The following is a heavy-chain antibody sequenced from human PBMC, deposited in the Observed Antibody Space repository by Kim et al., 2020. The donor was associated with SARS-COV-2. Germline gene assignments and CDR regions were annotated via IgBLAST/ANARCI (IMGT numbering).Heavy chain of an antibody. CDR1: GFIFTNYY. D-gene: IGHD6-13*01. CDR2: ISSSSASR. V-gene: IGHV3-11*06. J-gene: IGHJ6*01. Sequence: GGSLRLSCAASGFIFTNYYMTWIRQAPGKGLEWVSDISSSSASRNYADSVKGRFIISSDNAKNSFYLQMNSLTAEDTAVYYCARAEQQLAGGYYGMDVWG. CDR3: ARAEQQLAGGYYGMDV.